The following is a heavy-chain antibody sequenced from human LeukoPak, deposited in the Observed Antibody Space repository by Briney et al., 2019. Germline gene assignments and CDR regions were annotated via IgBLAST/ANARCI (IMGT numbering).Heavy chain of an antibody. V-gene: IGHV3-21*01. CDR3: ARDGVHCGGDCLNSNWFDP. D-gene: IGHD2-21*02. J-gene: IGHJ5*02. Sequence: GGSLRLSCAASGFTFSSYAMSWVRQAPGKGLEWVSSISSSSSYIYYADSVKGRFTISRDNAKNSLYLQMNSLRAEDTAVYYCARDGVHCGGDCLNSNWFDPWGQGTLVTVSS. CDR1: GFTFSSYA. CDR2: ISSSSSYI.